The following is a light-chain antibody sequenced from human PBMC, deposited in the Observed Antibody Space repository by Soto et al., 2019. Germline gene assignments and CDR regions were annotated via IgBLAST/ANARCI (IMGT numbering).Light chain of an antibody. V-gene: IGKV1-5*03. J-gene: IGKJ4*01. CDR1: QSISSW. CDR2: KAS. CDR3: QKYNSYPLT. Sequence: DIQMTQSPSTLSASVGDRVTITCRASQSISSWLAWYQQKPGKAPKLLIYKASSLESGVPSRFSGSGSGTEFTLTISSLQPDDFSTYYCQKYNSYPLTFGGGTKVEIK.